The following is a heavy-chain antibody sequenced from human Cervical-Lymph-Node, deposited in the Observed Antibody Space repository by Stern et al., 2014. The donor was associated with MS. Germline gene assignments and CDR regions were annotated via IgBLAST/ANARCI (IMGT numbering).Heavy chain of an antibody. J-gene: IGHJ4*02. Sequence: QLVQSGGGVVQPGRSLSLSCVASGFTFSTYAMHWVRQAPGKGLERVAFVSYDGTQRNSTDSVKARFTISRDNSKNTLYLHMNSLRDEDTAVYFCARGGRGVGLEYWGQGALVTVSS. D-gene: IGHD3-10*01. V-gene: IGHV3-30-3*01. CDR2: VSYDGTQR. CDR1: GFTFSTYA. CDR3: ARGGRGVGLEY.